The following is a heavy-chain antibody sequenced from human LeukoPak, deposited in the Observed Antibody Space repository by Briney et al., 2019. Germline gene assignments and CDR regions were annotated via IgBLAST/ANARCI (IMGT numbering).Heavy chain of an antibody. D-gene: IGHD3-10*01. Sequence: SVKVSCKASGGTFSSYTISWVRQAPGQGLEWMGRIIPILGIANYAQKFQGRVTITADKSTSTAYMELSSLRSEDTAVYYCARPSGVRIALNGVDYFDYWGQGTLVTVSS. J-gene: IGHJ4*02. V-gene: IGHV1-69*02. CDR2: IIPILGIA. CDR1: GGTFSSYT. CDR3: ARPSGVRIALNGVDYFDY.